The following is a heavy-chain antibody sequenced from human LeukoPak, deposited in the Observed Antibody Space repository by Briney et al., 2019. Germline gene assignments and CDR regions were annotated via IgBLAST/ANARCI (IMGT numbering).Heavy chain of an antibody. CDR1: NVSISNSNW. J-gene: IGHJ5*02. V-gene: IGHV4-4*02. CDR2: IYHSGST. CDR3: ARDNPWNWFDP. Sequence: SGTLSLTCAVSNVSISNSNWWSWVRQAPGKGLEWIGEIYHSGSTSYNPSLKSRLTISVDRSRNQFSLNLASVTAADTAIYYCARDNPWNWFDPWGQGTLVTVSS.